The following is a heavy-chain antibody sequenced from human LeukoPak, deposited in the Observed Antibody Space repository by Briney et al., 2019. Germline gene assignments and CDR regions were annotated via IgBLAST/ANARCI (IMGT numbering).Heavy chain of an antibody. CDR1: GFTLSTYW. Sequence: GGSLRLSCAASGFTLSTYWVSWVRQAPGKGLEWVANIRQDGSEKSYVDSVKGRFTISRDNAKNSLYLQMNSLRVEDTAVYYCATPPALTGAYYWGQGTLVTVSS. V-gene: IGHV3-7*03. CDR3: ATPPALTGAYY. CDR2: IRQDGSEK. J-gene: IGHJ4*02. D-gene: IGHD7-27*01.